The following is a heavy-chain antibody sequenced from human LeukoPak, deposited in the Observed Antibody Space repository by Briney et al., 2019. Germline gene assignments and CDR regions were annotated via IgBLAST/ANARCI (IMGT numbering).Heavy chain of an antibody. D-gene: IGHD5-24*01. CDR3: ARDPPAVAINTYG. J-gene: IGHJ4*02. CDR2: IYSGGDT. Sequence: GGSLRLSCAASGVTVSNNFMLWVRQAPGKGLEWVSLIYSGGDTHYADSVKGRFTISRDNSKNTLYLQMNNLRAEDTAVYYCARDPPAVAINTYGWGQGTLVTVSS. V-gene: IGHV3-66*01. CDR1: GVTVSNNF.